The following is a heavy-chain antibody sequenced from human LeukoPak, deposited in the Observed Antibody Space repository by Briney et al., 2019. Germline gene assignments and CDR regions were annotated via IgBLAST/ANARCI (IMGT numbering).Heavy chain of an antibody. D-gene: IGHD2-15*01. V-gene: IGHV1-46*01. J-gene: IGHJ4*02. Sequence: ASVKVSCKASGYTFTSYYMHWVRQAPGQGLEWMGIINPSGGSTSYAQKFQGRVTMTRDTSISTAYMELSRLRSDDTAVYYCAREEDGFGVVVVAATYHYWGQGTLVTVSS. CDR3: AREEDGFGVVVVAATYHY. CDR1: GYTFTSYY. CDR2: INPSGGST.